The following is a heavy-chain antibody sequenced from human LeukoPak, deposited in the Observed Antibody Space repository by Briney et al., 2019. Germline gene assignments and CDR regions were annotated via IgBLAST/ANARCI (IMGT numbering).Heavy chain of an antibody. J-gene: IGHJ5*02. CDR1: GGSISSHY. Sequence: SETLSLTCTVSGGSISSHYWSWIRQPSGKGLEWIGYIYYSGSTNYNPSLKSRVTISVDTSKNQFSLKLSSVTAADTAVYYCAGTAVVVPAAIYWFDPWGQGTLVTVSS. V-gene: IGHV4-59*11. CDR2: IYYSGST. D-gene: IGHD2-2*01. CDR3: AGTAVVVPAAIYWFDP.